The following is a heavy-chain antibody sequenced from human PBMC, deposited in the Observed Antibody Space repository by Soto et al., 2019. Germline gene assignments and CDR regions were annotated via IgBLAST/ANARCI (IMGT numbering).Heavy chain of an antibody. CDR2: IYYSGST. D-gene: IGHD3-22*01. Sequence: SETLSLTCTVSGGSVSSGSYYWSWIRQPPGKGLEWIGYIYYSGSTNYNPSLKSRVTISVDTSKNQFSLKLSSVTAADTAVYYCATYYDSSGYYPDSVHYWGQGTLVTVS. J-gene: IGHJ4*02. CDR3: ATYYDSSGYYPDSVHY. V-gene: IGHV4-61*01. CDR1: GGSVSSGSYY.